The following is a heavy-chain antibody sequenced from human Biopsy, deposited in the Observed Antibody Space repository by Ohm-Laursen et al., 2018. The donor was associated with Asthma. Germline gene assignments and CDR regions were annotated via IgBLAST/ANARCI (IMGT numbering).Heavy chain of an antibody. CDR2: ISKDASTQ. D-gene: IGHD1-1*01. J-gene: IGHJ3*02. Sequence: SLRLSCAAFGFSVSNFAIHWVRQAPGKGLEWVGVISKDASTQDYADSVKGRFTMARDNSKNTLDLQMNSLREEDTAVYYCVRDGTDDAFDIWGQGTVVSVSS. CDR1: GFSVSNFA. CDR3: VRDGTDDAFDI. V-gene: IGHV3-30*01.